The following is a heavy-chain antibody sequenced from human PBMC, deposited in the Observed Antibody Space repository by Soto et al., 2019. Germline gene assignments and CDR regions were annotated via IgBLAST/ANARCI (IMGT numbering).Heavy chain of an antibody. J-gene: IGHJ5*02. D-gene: IGHD2-15*01. Sequence: EVQLVESGGGLVKPGGSLRLSCAASGFTFSNAWMSWVRQAPGKGLEWVGRIKSKTDGGTTDYAAPVKGRFTISRDDSKNTLYLQMNSLKTEDTAVYYCTTAGELVVVVAATPDDWFDPWGQGTLVTVSS. CDR2: IKSKTDGGTT. V-gene: IGHV3-15*01. CDR3: TTAGELVVVVAATPDDWFDP. CDR1: GFTFSNAW.